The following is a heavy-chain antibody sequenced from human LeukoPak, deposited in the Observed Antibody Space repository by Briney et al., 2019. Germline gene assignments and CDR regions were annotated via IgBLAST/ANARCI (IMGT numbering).Heavy chain of an antibody. J-gene: IGHJ5*02. CDR2: IHYSGSS. D-gene: IGHD2-15*01. Sequence: SETLSLTCSVSGASISSDDRFWSWIRQLPGKGLEWIGYIHYSGSSYYSPSLRSRVGMSVDTSKNELSLRMTSVTAADTAVYFCARDAADSGVFYYKGFDPWGQGILVIVSS. V-gene: IGHV4-31*03. CDR1: GASISSDDRF. CDR3: ARDAADSGVFYYKGFDP.